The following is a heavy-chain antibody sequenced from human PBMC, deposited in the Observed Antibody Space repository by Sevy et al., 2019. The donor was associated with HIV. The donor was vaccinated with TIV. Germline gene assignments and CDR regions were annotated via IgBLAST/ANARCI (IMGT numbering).Heavy chain of an antibody. D-gene: IGHD5-12*01. CDR2: IKQDGSEK. CDR1: GFTFSSYW. Sequence: GGSLRLSCAASGFTFSSYWMSWVRQAPGKGLEWVANIKQDGSEKYYVDSVKGRFTISRDNAKNKLYLQMNSLRAEDTAGNDCARDLKGMATGVHLDYWGQGTQVTVSS. J-gene: IGHJ4*02. CDR3: ARDLKGMATGVHLDY. V-gene: IGHV3-7*01.